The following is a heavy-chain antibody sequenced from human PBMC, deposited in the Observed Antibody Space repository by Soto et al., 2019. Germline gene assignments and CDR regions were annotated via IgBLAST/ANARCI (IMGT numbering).Heavy chain of an antibody. CDR3: AKGSDVARQELDY. J-gene: IGHJ4*02. CDR2: ISSDGSDK. V-gene: IGHV3-30*18. CDR1: GFTFSNFG. D-gene: IGHD2-15*01. Sequence: GGSLRLSCAASGFTFSNFGMHWVRQAPGKGLEWVAAISSDGSDKYYSKGRFTISRDNSKNTLFLQMNSLRVEDTAVYYCAKGSDVARQELDYWGKGTLVTVSS.